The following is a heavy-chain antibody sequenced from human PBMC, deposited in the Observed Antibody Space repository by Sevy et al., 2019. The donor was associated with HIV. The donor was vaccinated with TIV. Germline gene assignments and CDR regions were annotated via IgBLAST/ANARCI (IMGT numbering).Heavy chain of an antibody. Sequence: GGSLTLSCAASGFTFSDAAMHWVRQASGKGLEWLGRMRSKANTFATAYAAPAKGRFTISRDDSKNTAYLHMSSLRTEDTAIYYCTFSSDYYKYGWDVWGQGTTVTVSS. CDR1: GFTFSDAA. D-gene: IGHD6-6*01. J-gene: IGHJ6*02. V-gene: IGHV3-73*01. CDR2: MRSKANTFAT. CDR3: TFSSDYYKYGWDV.